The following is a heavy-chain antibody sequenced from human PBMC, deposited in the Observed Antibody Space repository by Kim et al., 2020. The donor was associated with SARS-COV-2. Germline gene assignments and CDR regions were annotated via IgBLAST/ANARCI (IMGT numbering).Heavy chain of an antibody. CDR2: IYYSGST. Sequence: SETLSLTCTVSGGSISSGGYYWSWIRQHPGKGLEWIGYIYYSGSTYYNPSLKSRVTISVDTSKNQFSLKLSSVTAADTAVYYCAGRVSSVRGVIITYWFDPWGQGTLVTVSS. J-gene: IGHJ5*02. CDR3: AGRVSSVRGVIITYWFDP. CDR1: GGSISSGGYY. D-gene: IGHD3-10*01. V-gene: IGHV4-31*03.